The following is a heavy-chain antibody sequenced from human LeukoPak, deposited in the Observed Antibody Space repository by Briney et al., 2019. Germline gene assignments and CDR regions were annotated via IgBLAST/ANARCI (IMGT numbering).Heavy chain of an antibody. CDR2: IKQDGSEK. Sequence: GGSLRLPRAASGFTFSMYWMSWVRQAPGKGLEWLANIKQDGSEKYYGDSVKGRFTISRDNAKNSLDLQMNSLRVEDTAVYYCARDSNLAASNSNGFFQHWGQGALVSVSS. V-gene: IGHV3-7*01. D-gene: IGHD3-3*02. CDR1: GFTFSMYW. CDR3: ARDSNLAASNSNGFFQH. J-gene: IGHJ1*01.